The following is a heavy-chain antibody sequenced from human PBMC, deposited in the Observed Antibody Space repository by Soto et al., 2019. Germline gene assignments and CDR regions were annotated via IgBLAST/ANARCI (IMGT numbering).Heavy chain of an antibody. CDR1: GGSISKAY. D-gene: IGHD3-10*01. CDR3: ARHSPPFFYGSGPCDV. J-gene: IGHJ6*02. CDR2: IYSNGNT. Sequence: PSETLSLSCTVSGGSISKAYWSWILQSPGKGLEWIGYIYSNGNTNYNPSLKSRLTISIDPSKNQFSLKLSSLSAADTAVYYCARHSPPFFYGSGPCDVRAQRTTVPVSS. V-gene: IGHV4-59*08.